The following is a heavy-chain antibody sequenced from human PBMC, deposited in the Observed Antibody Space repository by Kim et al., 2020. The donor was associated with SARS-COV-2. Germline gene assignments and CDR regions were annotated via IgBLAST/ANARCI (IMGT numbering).Heavy chain of an antibody. D-gene: IGHD6-19*01. CDR3: ARVGSSGRTMVYSGMVV. V-gene: IGHV4-34*01. Sequence: SETLSLTCAVYGGSFSGYYWSWIRQPPGKGLEWIGEINHSGSTNYNPSLKSRVTISVDTSKNQSSLKLRSVTAADTAVYYCARVGSSGRTMVYSGMVVWG. CDR2: INHSGST. CDR1: GGSFSGYY. J-gene: IGHJ6*01.